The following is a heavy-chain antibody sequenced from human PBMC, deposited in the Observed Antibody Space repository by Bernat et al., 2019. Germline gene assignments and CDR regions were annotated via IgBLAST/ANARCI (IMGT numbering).Heavy chain of an antibody. CDR3: AKDRMGCSSTSCYMTDAFDI. V-gene: IGHV3-23*01. J-gene: IGHJ3*02. Sequence: EVQLLESGGGLVQPGGSLRLSCAASGFTFSSHAMSWVRHAPGKGLEWVSAISGSGGSTYYADSVKGRFTISRDNSKNTLYLQMNSLRAEDTAVYYCAKDRMGCSSTSCYMTDAFDIWGQGTMVTVSS. CDR1: GFTFSSHA. CDR2: ISGSGGST. D-gene: IGHD2-2*02.